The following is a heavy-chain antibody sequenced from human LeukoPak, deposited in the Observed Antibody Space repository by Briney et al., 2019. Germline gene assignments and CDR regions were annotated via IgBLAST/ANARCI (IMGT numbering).Heavy chain of an antibody. D-gene: IGHD2-2*01. V-gene: IGHV1-2*02. J-gene: IGHJ4*02. CDR3: ARGNRYCSSTSCLLFDY. CDR1: GYTFTGYY. CDR2: INPNSGGT. Sequence: RVSVKVSCKASGYTFTGYYMHWVRQAPGQGLEWMGWINPNSGGTNYAQKFQGRVTMTRDTSISTAYMELSRLRSDDTAVYYCARGNRYCSSTSCLLFDYWGQGTLVTVSS.